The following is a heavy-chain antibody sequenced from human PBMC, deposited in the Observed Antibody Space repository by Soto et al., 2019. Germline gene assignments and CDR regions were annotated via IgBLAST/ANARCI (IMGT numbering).Heavy chain of an antibody. D-gene: IGHD5-12*01. Sequence: EVQLVESGGGLVKPGESLRLSCAASGFTFSAYTMIWVRQTPGKGLEWVSCISSSSSYIYYADSVKGRFTISRDNAENSLYLQMNSLRGEDTAVYYCARDRYSGFDSPCLIDSWGQGALVTVSS. J-gene: IGHJ4*02. CDR3: ARDRYSGFDSPCLIDS. V-gene: IGHV3-21*01. CDR1: GFTFSAYT. CDR2: ISSSSSYI.